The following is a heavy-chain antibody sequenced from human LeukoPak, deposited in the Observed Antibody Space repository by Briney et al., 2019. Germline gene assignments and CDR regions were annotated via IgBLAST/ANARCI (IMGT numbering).Heavy chain of an antibody. CDR1: GFTFSSYS. CDR2: ITGSGAST. J-gene: IGHJ6*02. V-gene: IGHV3-23*01. D-gene: IGHD3-3*01. CDR3: AKDGGGSLEWLPPMDV. Sequence: GGSLRLSCAASGFTFSSYSMNWVRQAPGKGLEWVSSITGSGASTYYGGSVKGRFTISRDNSKNTLYLQMNRLRAEDTAVYYCAKDGGGSLEWLPPMDVWGQGTTVTVSS.